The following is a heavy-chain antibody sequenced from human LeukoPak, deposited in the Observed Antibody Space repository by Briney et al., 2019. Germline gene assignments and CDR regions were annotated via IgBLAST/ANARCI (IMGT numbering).Heavy chain of an antibody. D-gene: IGHD3-16*01. CDR1: GYTFTGYY. CDR2: INPNSGGT. V-gene: IGHV1-2*02. J-gene: IGHJ4*02. Sequence: GASVKVSCKASGYTFTGYYMHWVRQAPGQGLEWMGWINPNSGGTNYAQKFQGRVTMTRDTSISTAYMELSRLRSDDTAVYYCAREEFGPYRSSCFDYWGQGTLVTVSS. CDR3: AREEFGPYRSSCFDY.